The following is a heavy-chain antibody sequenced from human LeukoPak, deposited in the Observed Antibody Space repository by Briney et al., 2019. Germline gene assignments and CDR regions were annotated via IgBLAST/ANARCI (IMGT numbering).Heavy chain of an antibody. CDR1: GFIFSTHG. J-gene: IGHJ4*02. D-gene: IGHD3-10*01. Sequence: GGSLRLSCAASGFIFSTHGMHWVRQAPGKGLEWVSLISYDGSTKYYADSVEGRFTISRDNSKSTLYLQLNSLRVEDTAVYYCAKDRHFYGAGTYYNLDYWGQGTLVTVSS. V-gene: IGHV3-30*18. CDR2: ISYDGSTK. CDR3: AKDRHFYGAGTYYNLDY.